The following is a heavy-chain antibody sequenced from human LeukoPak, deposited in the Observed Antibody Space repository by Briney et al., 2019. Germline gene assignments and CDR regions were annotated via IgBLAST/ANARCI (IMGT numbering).Heavy chain of an antibody. J-gene: IGHJ3*02. V-gene: IGHV3-23*01. CDR1: GFSFSSYA. Sequence: GGSLRLSCAASGFSFSSYAMSWVRQAPGKGLEWVSAISGSGGSTYYADSVKGRFTISRDNSKNTLYLQMNSLGAEDTAVYYCANDLGLPFFGHGWYGAFAIWGQGTMVTVSS. CDR3: ANDLGLPFFGHGWYGAFAI. CDR2: ISGSGGST. D-gene: IGHD6-19*01.